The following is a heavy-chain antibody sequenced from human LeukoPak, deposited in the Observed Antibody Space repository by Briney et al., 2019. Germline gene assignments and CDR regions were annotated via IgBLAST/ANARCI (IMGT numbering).Heavy chain of an antibody. CDR3: ARRWIDYVWGSYRSFWFDP. D-gene: IGHD3-16*02. CDR1: GGSISSSNW. CDR2: IYHSGST. V-gene: IGHV4-4*02. Sequence: SETLSLTCAVSGGSISSSNWWSWVRQPPGKGLEWIGEIYHSGSTNYNPSLKSRVTISVDTSKNQFSLKLSSVTAADTAVYYCARRWIDYVWGSYRSFWFDPWGQGTLVTVSS. J-gene: IGHJ5*02.